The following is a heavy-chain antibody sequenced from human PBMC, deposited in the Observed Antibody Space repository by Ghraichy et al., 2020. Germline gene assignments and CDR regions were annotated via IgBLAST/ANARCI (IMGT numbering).Heavy chain of an antibody. J-gene: IGHJ6*03. CDR3: ARATWGSSFYYYYMDV. Sequence: GGSLRLSCAASGFTVSSNYMSWVRQAPGKGLEWVSVIYRGGSTYYADAVKGRFTISRDNSKNTLYLQMNSLRAEDTAVYYCARATWGSSFYYYYMDVWGKRTTVTVSS. CDR1: GFTVSSNY. D-gene: IGHD3-16*01. CDR2: IYRGGST. V-gene: IGHV3-53*01.